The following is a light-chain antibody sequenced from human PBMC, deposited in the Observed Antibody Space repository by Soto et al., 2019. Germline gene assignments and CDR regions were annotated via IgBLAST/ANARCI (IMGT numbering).Light chain of an antibody. CDR2: NNN. V-gene: IGLV1-47*02. CDR3: ATWDDSLIGVL. J-gene: IGLJ2*01. CDR1: SSNIGSNY. Sequence: QSALTQPPSASGTPGQRVTISCSGSSSNIGSNYVYWFQHLPGTAPKLLIYNNNQRPSGVPERFSASKSGTSASLAISGLRSGDEADYYCATWDDSLIGVLFGGRTKLTVL.